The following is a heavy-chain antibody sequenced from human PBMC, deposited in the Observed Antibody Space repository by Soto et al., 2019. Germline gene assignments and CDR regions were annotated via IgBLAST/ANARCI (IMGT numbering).Heavy chain of an antibody. CDR3: ARRGWEGQKNWFDP. CDR1: GGSISSSSYY. Sequence: QLQLQESGPGLVKPSETLSLTCTVSGGSISSSSYYWGWIRQPPGKGLEWIGSIYYSGSTYYNPSLKSRVTISVDTSKNQFSLKLSSVTAADTAVYYCARRGWEGQKNWFDPWGQGTLVTVSS. D-gene: IGHD1-26*01. CDR2: IYYSGST. J-gene: IGHJ5*02. V-gene: IGHV4-39*01.